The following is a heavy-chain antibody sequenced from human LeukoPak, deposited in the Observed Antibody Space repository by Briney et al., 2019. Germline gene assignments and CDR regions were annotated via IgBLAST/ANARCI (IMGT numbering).Heavy chain of an antibody. Sequence: PGGSLRLSCAASGFTFSSYAMSWVRQAPGKGLEWVSAISGSGGSTYYADSVKGRFTISRDDSKNTLYLQMNSLRAEDTAVYYCAKDSGSSGWYYPPLSSSDAFDIWAKGQWSPSLQ. V-gene: IGHV3-23*01. CDR3: AKDSGSSGWYYPPLSSSDAFDI. J-gene: IGHJ3*02. CDR2: ISGSGGST. D-gene: IGHD6-19*01. CDR1: GFTFSSYA.